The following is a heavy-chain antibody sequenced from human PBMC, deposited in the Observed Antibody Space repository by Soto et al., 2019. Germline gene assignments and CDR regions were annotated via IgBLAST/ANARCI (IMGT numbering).Heavy chain of an antibody. CDR2: ISYDGSNK. J-gene: IGHJ6*02. CDR1: GFTFSSYG. Sequence: SLRLSCAASGFTFSSYGMHWVRQAPGKGLEWVAVISYDGSNKYYADSVKGRFTISRDNSKNTLYLQMNSLRAEDTAVYYCAKDGGFGELSYYGMDVWGQGTTVTVSS. V-gene: IGHV3-30*18. CDR3: AKDGGFGELSYYGMDV. D-gene: IGHD3-10*01.